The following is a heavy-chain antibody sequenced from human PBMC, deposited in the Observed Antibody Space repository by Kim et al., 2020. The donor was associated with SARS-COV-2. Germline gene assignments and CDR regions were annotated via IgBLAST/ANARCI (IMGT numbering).Heavy chain of an antibody. J-gene: IGHJ5*02. Sequence: GESLKISCKGSGYSFTSYWIGWVRQMPGKGLEWMGIIYPGDSDTRYSPSFQGQVTISADKSISTAYLQWSSLKASDTAMYYCARVLLDGQGDNWFDPWGQGTLVTVSS. V-gene: IGHV5-51*01. D-gene: IGHD1-1*01. CDR1: GYSFTSYW. CDR2: IYPGDSDT. CDR3: ARVLLDGQGDNWFDP.